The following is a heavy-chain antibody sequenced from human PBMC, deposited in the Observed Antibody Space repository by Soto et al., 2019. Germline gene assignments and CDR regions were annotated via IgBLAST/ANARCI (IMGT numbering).Heavy chain of an antibody. V-gene: IGHV1-18*01. D-gene: IGHD3-3*01. Sequence: ASVKVSCKASGYTFTSYGSSWVRQAPGQGLEWMGWISAYNGNTNYAQKLQGRVTMTTDTSTSTAYMELRSLRSDDTAVYYCASTYYDFWSGYLRFDPWGQGTLVTVSS. J-gene: IGHJ5*02. CDR1: GYTFTSYG. CDR3: ASTYYDFWSGYLRFDP. CDR2: ISAYNGNT.